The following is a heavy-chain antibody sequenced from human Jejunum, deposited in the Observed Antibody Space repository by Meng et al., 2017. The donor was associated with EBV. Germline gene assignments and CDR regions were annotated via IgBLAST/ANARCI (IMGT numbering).Heavy chain of an antibody. Sequence: QGQLLQSGSELKKPGASVRLSCKASGYTCTDYAIIWVRQAPGQGLEWMGWINTANGNPTYAQAFTGRFVFSLDTSVNTAFLQISDLKAEDSALYYCARYSGSYSLANWGQGTLVTVSS. CDR3: ARYSGSYSLAN. D-gene: IGHD3-10*01. V-gene: IGHV7-4-1*02. J-gene: IGHJ4*02. CDR1: GYTCTDYA. CDR2: INTANGNP.